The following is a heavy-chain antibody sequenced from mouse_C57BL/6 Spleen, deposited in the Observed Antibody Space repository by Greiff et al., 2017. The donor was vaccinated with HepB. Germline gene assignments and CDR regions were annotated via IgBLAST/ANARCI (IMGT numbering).Heavy chain of an antibody. CDR3: TREKLTTVVARNFDV. V-gene: IGHV1-5*01. D-gene: IGHD1-1*01. CDR1: GYTFTSYW. CDR2: IYPGNSDT. Sequence: EVQLQQSGPVLARPGASVKMSCKTSGYTFTSYWMHWVKQRPGQGLEWIGAIYPGNSDTSYNQKFKGKAKLTAVTSASTAYMELSSLTNEDSAVYYCTREKLTTVVARNFDVWGTGTTVTVSS. J-gene: IGHJ1*03.